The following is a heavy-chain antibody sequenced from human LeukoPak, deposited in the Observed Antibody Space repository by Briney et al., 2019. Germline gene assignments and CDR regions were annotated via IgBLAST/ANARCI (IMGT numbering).Heavy chain of an antibody. CDR3: ARQAVSITMVRGVMYNWFDP. Sequence: SETLSLTCAVSGYSISSGYYSGWIRQPPGKGLEWIGSMYHSGSTYYNPSLKSRVTISVDTSKNQFSLKLSSVTAADTAVYYCARQAVSITMVRGVMYNWFDPWGQGTLVTVSS. D-gene: IGHD3-10*01. CDR1: GYSISSGYY. V-gene: IGHV4-38-2*01. J-gene: IGHJ5*02. CDR2: MYHSGST.